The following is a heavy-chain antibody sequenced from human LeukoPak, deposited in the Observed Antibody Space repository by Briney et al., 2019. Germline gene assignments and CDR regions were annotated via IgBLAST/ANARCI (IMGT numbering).Heavy chain of an antibody. J-gene: IGHJ4*02. D-gene: IGHD5-18*01. CDR1: GFTFSSYS. Sequence: GESLRLSCAASGFTFSSYSMNWVRQAPGKGLEWVGRIKSKTDGGTTDYAAPVKGRFTISRDDSKNTLYLQMNSLKTEDTAVYYCTTEDTAMVYGFFDYWGQGTLVTVSS. CDR2: IKSKTDGGTT. CDR3: TTEDTAMVYGFFDY. V-gene: IGHV3-15*01.